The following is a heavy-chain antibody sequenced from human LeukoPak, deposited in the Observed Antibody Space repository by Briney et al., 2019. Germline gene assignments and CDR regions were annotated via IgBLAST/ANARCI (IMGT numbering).Heavy chain of an antibody. Sequence: ASVKVSCKASGYTFTTYYMHWVRQAPGQGLEWMGLINPSGGSTSYAQKFQGRVTMTRDTSTSTVCMELSSLRSEDTAVYYCARGYCSSNSCYGADAFDIWGQGTMVTVSS. CDR3: ARGYCSSNSCYGADAFDI. CDR2: INPSGGST. D-gene: IGHD2-2*01. V-gene: IGHV1-46*01. CDR1: GYTFTTYY. J-gene: IGHJ3*02.